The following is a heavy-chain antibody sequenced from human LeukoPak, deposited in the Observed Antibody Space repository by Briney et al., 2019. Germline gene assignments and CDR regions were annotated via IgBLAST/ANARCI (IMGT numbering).Heavy chain of an antibody. D-gene: IGHD6-19*01. V-gene: IGHV3-30-3*01. CDR1: GFTFSSYA. CDR3: AKDRVWEQWLEYYFDY. CDR2: ISYDGSNK. Sequence: GGSLRLSCAASGFTFSSYAMHWVRQAPGKGLEWVAVISYDGSNKYYADSVKGRFTISRDNSKNTLYLQMNSLRAEDTAVYYCAKDRVWEQWLEYYFDYWGQGTLVTVSS. J-gene: IGHJ4*02.